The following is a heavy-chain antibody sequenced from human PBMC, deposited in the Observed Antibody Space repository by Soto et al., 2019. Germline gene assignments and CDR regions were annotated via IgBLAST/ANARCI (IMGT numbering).Heavy chain of an antibody. CDR3: ARGLGYYYDSSGSLGAFDI. Sequence: SETLSLTCTVSGGSISSGDYYWSWIRQPPGKGLEWIGYIYFSGSTYYSPSLKSRVTISVDTSKNQFSLKLSSVTAADTAVYYCARGLGYYYDSSGSLGAFDIWGQGTMVTVSS. CDR1: GGSISSGDYY. CDR2: IYFSGST. V-gene: IGHV4-30-4*01. J-gene: IGHJ3*02. D-gene: IGHD3-22*01.